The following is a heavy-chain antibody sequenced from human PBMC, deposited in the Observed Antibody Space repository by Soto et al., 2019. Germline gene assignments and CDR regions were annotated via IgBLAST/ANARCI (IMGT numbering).Heavy chain of an antibody. J-gene: IGHJ6*02. V-gene: IGHV1-58*01. Sequence: SVKVSCKASGFTFTSSAVQWVRQARGQRLEWIGWIVVGSGNTNYAQKFQERVTITRDMSTSTAYMELSSLRSEDTAVYYCAPDHGYSSGWSQYYGMDVWGQGTTVTVSS. CDR1: GFTFTSSA. CDR3: APDHGYSSGWSQYYGMDV. D-gene: IGHD6-19*01. CDR2: IVVGSGNT.